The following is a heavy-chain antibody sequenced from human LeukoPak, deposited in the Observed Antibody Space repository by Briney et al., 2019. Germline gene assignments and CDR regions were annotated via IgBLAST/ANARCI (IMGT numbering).Heavy chain of an antibody. CDR3: ASNSYYYSGSYYNRY. Sequence: GGALRLSCAASGFTFSSYWMSWVRQAPGRGLECVANINQDGSEKYYVDSVKGRFSISRDNAKNSLYLQMNRLRAEDTAVYYCASNSYYYSGSYYNRYWGQGALVTVSS. CDR2: INQDGSEK. V-gene: IGHV3-7*01. J-gene: IGHJ4*02. D-gene: IGHD3-10*01. CDR1: GFTFSSYW.